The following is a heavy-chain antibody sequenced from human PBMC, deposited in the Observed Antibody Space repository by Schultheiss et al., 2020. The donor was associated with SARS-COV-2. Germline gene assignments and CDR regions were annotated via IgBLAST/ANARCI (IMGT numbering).Heavy chain of an antibody. CDR1: GGSFSGYY. CDR2: IYHSGST. Sequence: SETLSLTCAVYGGSFSGYYWSWIRQPPWKGLEWIGEIYHSGSTNYNPSLKSRVTISVDTSKNQFSLKLSSVTAADTAVYYCARARYDYVWGSYRRPTSYFDYWGQGTLVTVSS. D-gene: IGHD3-16*02. J-gene: IGHJ4*02. V-gene: IGHV4-34*01. CDR3: ARARYDYVWGSYRRPTSYFDY.